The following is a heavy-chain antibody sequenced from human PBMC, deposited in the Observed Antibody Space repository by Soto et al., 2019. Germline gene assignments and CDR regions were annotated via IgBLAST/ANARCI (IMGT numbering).Heavy chain of an antibody. V-gene: IGHV3-23*01. CDR1: GFTFGSYA. CDR3: AKLNGWFGELHY. CDR2: ISGSGGST. Sequence: EVQLLESGGGLVQPGGSLRLSCAASGFTFGSYAMSWVRQAPGKGLEWVSAISGSGGSTYYADSVKGRFTISRDNSKNTLYLQMNSLRAEDTAVYYCAKLNGWFGELHYWGQGTLVTVSS. D-gene: IGHD3-10*01. J-gene: IGHJ4*02.